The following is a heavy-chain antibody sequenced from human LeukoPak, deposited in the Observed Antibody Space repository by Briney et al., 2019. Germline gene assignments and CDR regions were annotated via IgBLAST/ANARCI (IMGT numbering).Heavy chain of an antibody. CDR2: IWYDGSNK. D-gene: IGHD3-9*01. V-gene: IGHV3-33*01. CDR3: ARDAGRYFDWLGY. Sequence: GGSLRLSCAASGFTFSSYGMHWVRQAPGKGLEWVAVIWYDGSNKYYADSVKGRFTISRDNSKNTLYLQMNSLRDEDTAVYYCARDAGRYFDWLGYWGQGTLVTVSS. CDR1: GFTFSSYG. J-gene: IGHJ4*02.